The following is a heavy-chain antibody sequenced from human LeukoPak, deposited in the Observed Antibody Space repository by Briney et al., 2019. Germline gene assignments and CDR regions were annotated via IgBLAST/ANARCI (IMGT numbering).Heavy chain of an antibody. Sequence: SETLSLTCTVSGGSISSSSYYWGWIRQPPGKGLEWIGSIYYSGSTNYNPSLKSRVTISIDTSKNEFSLRLTSVTAADTAVYYCAREANYYGSGSYFEGTFDYWGQGSLVTVSS. V-gene: IGHV4-39*07. D-gene: IGHD3-10*01. CDR2: IYYSGST. J-gene: IGHJ4*02. CDR1: GGSISSSSYY. CDR3: AREANYYGSGSYFEGTFDY.